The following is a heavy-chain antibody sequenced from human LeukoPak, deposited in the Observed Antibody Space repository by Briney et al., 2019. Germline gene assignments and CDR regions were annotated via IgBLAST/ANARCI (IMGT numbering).Heavy chain of an antibody. V-gene: IGHV4-59*08. CDR2: IYDRLRT. CDR3: ARRNWFGELLGVAEQYNWFDP. CDR1: GGSISNYY. Sequence: SETLSLTCTVSGGSISNYYWSWVRQPPGKGLEWIGYIYDRLRTSYNPSLKSRVTISVDTSKNQFSLKLSSVTAADTAVYYCARRNWFGELLGVAEQYNWFDPWGQGTLVTVSS. D-gene: IGHD3-10*01. J-gene: IGHJ5*02.